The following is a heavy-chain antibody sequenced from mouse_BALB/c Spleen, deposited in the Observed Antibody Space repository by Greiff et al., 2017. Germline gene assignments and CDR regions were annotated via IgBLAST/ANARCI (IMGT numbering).Heavy chain of an antibody. Sequence: QVQLQQSGAELVKPGASVKLSCKASGYTFTSYWMHWVKQRPGQGLEWIGEINPSNGRTNYNEKFKSKATLTVDKSSSTAYMQLSSLTSEDSAVYYCASREVTGTFDYWGQGTTLTVSS. V-gene: IGHV1S81*02. D-gene: IGHD4-1*01. CDR3: ASREVTGTFDY. CDR1: GYTFTSYW. J-gene: IGHJ2*01. CDR2: INPSNGRT.